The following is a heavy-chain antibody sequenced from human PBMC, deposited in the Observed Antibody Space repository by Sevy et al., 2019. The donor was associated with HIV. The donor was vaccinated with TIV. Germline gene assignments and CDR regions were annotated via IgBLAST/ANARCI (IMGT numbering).Heavy chain of an antibody. CDR1: GFTFSSYS. CDR3: ARLKLHYDPYYFDL. J-gene: IGHJ4*02. D-gene: IGHD3-16*01. Sequence: GGSLRLSCAASGFTFSSYSMNWVRQAPGKGLEWVSYISSSSSTIYYADSVKGRFTISRDNAKNSLYLEMNSLRAEDTAVYYCARLKLHYDPYYFDLWGQGTLVTVSS. V-gene: IGHV3-48*01. CDR2: ISSSSSTI.